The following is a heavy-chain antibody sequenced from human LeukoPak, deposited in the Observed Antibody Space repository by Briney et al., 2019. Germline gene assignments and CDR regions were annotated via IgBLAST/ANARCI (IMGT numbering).Heavy chain of an antibody. V-gene: IGHV3-74*01. J-gene: IGHJ1*01. CDR3: YGGNAEQ. Sequence: GGSLRLSCAASGFTFSSYAMHWVRQAPGKGLVWVSGINTDGSSTNYADSVKGRFTISRDNAKNTLYLQMNSLRVEDMAVYYCYGGNAEQWGQGTLVTVSS. CDR2: INTDGSST. D-gene: IGHD4-23*01. CDR1: GFTFSSYA.